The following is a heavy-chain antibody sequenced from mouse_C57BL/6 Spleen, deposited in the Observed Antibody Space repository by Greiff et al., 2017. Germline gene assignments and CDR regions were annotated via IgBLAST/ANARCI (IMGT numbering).Heavy chain of an antibody. CDR3: ARAGYYYGNGYAMDY. CDR1: GYTFTSYG. V-gene: IGHV1-81*01. J-gene: IGHJ4*01. Sequence: VQLQESGAELARPGASVKLSCKATGYTFTSYGISWVKQSTGQGLELIGEIYPRSGNTYYNEKFKGQATLTTDKSSSTAYMELRSLTSEDSAVYFCARAGYYYGNGYAMDYWGQGTSVTVSS. CDR2: IYPRSGNT. D-gene: IGHD1-1*01.